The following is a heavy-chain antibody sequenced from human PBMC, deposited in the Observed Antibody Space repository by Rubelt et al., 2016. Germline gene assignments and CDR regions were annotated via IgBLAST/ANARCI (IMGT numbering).Heavy chain of an antibody. J-gene: IGHJ4*02. CDR3: ARAQRIRLLMVYAPTFDY. V-gene: IGHV1-18*01. CDR2: ISTYNGDT. CDR1: GYTFTSYG. D-gene: IGHD2-8*01. Sequence: QVQLVQSGAEVKKPGASVQVSCKASGYTFTSYGISWVRQAPGQGLEWMGWISTYNGDTRNAQNFQGRVTMTTATSTSTAYMELSSLGSEDTAVYYCARAQRIRLLMVYAPTFDYWGQGTLVTVSS.